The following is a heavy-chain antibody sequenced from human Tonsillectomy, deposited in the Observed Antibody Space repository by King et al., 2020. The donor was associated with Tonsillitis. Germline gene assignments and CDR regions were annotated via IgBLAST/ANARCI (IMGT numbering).Heavy chain of an antibody. CDR2: ISWNSGSI. D-gene: IGHD6-19*01. Sequence: VQLVESGGGLVQPGRSLRLSCAASGFTFDDYAMHWVRQAPGKGLEWVLGISWNSGSIGYADSVKGRFTISRDNAKNSLYLQMNSLRAEDTALYYCAKDKKGSGWYAGAFDIWGQGTMVTVSS. J-gene: IGHJ3*02. CDR1: GFTFDDYA. V-gene: IGHV3-9*01. CDR3: AKDKKGSGWYAGAFDI.